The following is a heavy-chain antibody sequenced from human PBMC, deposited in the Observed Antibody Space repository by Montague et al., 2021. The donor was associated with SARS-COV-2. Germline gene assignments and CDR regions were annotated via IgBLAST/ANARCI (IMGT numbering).Heavy chain of an antibody. V-gene: IGHV3-48*03. D-gene: IGHD6-13*01. CDR2: ISSSGSTI. CDR3: ARDGQQLVLYGVDV. J-gene: IGHJ6*02. CDR1: GFTFNSYE. Sequence: SLRLSCAASGFTFNSYEMNWVRQAPGKGLEWVSYISSSGSTIYYADSVKGRFTISRDNAKNSLYLQMNSLRAEDTAVYYCARDGQQLVLYGVDVWDQGTTVTVSS.